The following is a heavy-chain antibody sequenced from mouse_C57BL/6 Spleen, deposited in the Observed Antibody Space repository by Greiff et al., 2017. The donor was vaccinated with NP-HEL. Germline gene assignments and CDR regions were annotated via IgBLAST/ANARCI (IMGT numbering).Heavy chain of an antibody. Sequence: QVTLKESGPGILQPSQTLSLTCSFSGFSLSTFGMGVGWIRQPSGKGLEWLAHIWWDDDKYYNPALKSRLTISKDTSKNQVFLTSANVDTADTATYYCARIADNYGSSYRWAYWGQGTLVTVSA. J-gene: IGHJ3*01. V-gene: IGHV8-8*01. CDR1: GFSLSTFGMG. D-gene: IGHD1-1*01. CDR2: IWWDDDK. CDR3: ARIADNYGSSYRWAY.